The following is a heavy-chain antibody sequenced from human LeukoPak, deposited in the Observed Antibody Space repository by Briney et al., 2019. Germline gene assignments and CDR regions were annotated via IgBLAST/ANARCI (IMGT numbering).Heavy chain of an antibody. CDR1: GGSFSGYY. Sequence: PSETLSLTCVVYGGSFSGYYWSWIRQPPGKGLEWIGEINHSGSTNYNPSLKSRVTISVDTSKNQFSLKLRSVTAADTAVYYCGRGGGGDGYNFDYWGQGTLVSVSS. J-gene: IGHJ4*02. CDR3: GRGGGGDGYNFDY. CDR2: INHSGST. V-gene: IGHV4-34*01. D-gene: IGHD5-24*01.